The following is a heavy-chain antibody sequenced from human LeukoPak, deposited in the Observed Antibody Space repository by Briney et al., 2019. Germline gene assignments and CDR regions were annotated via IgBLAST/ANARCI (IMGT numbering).Heavy chain of an antibody. Sequence: PSETLSLACTVSGGSISSYYWSWIRQPPGKGLEWIGYIYYSGSTNYNPSLKSRVTISVDTSKNQFSLKLSSVTAADTAVYYCASYSYYYDSSGYFDYWGQGTLVTVSS. J-gene: IGHJ4*02. CDR3: ASYSYYYDSSGYFDY. D-gene: IGHD3-22*01. CDR1: GGSISSYY. CDR2: IYYSGST. V-gene: IGHV4-59*01.